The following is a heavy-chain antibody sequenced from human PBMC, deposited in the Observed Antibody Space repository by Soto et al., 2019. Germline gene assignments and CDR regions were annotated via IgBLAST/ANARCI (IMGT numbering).Heavy chain of an antibody. J-gene: IGHJ5*02. V-gene: IGHV1-69*13. Sequence: PVELTWEDSGCGLGSCALRWVRHAPEKGLEWMGGIIPIFGTANYAQKFKGRVTITADESTSTAYMDLSSLRSEDTAVYYCARDRGIVVAGFNWFDPWGQGTLVTVSS. CDR1: GCGLGSCA. D-gene: IGHD6-19*01. CDR2: IIPIFGTA. CDR3: ARDRGIVVAGFNWFDP.